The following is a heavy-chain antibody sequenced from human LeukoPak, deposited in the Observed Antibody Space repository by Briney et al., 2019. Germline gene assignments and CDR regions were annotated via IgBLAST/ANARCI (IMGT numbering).Heavy chain of an antibody. Sequence: SETLSLSCTVSGGSISSGGYYWGWIRQHPGKGLEWIGYIYYSGSTYYNPTLKSRVTISVDTSKNQFSLKLSSVTAADTAVYYCARGKPPGYCSSTSCSDPWGQGTLVTVSS. CDR1: GGSISSGGYY. J-gene: IGHJ5*02. V-gene: IGHV4-31*03. D-gene: IGHD2-2*01. CDR2: IYYSGST. CDR3: ARGKPPGYCSSTSCSDP.